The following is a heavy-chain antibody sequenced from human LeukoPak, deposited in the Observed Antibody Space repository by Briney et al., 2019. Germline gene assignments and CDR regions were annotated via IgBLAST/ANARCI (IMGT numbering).Heavy chain of an antibody. CDR2: ISGSGNST. D-gene: IGHD4-17*01. CDR1: GFTFSSYA. J-gene: IGHJ4*02. CDR3: AKAPGTTVTRGFDY. Sequence: PGGSLRLSCAASGFTFSSYAVSWVRQAPGKGLEWVSAISGSGNSTFYANSVKGRFTISRDISKNTLYLQMNSLRAEDTAVYYCAKAPGTTVTRGFDYWGQGTLVTVSS. V-gene: IGHV3-23*01.